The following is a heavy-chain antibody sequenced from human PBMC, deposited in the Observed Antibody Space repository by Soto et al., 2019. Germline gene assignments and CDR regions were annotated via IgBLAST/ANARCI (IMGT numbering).Heavy chain of an antibody. CDR3: ARVIAAAGFTRWFDP. Sequence: SDTLSLTCTVSGGSISSYYWSWIRQPPGKGLEWIGYIYYSGSTNYNPSLKSRVTISVDTSKNQFSLKLSSVTAADTAVYYCARVIAAAGFTRWFDPWGQGTLVTVSS. J-gene: IGHJ5*02. V-gene: IGHV4-59*01. CDR1: GGSISSYY. CDR2: IYYSGST. D-gene: IGHD6-13*01.